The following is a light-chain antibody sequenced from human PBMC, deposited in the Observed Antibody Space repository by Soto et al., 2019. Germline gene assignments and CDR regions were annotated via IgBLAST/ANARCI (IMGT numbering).Light chain of an antibody. CDR2: AAS. V-gene: IGKV1-5*01. J-gene: IGKJ1*01. CDR3: LQDYSDSWT. CDR1: QSISSW. Sequence: TPMSKSPTTLSAVVRHRVIITCRASQSISSWLAWYQQKPGQAPKLLIYAASNLYTGVPSRFSGSGSGTECTLTISSLQPEDFASYYCLQDYSDSWTFGQGTKVDIK.